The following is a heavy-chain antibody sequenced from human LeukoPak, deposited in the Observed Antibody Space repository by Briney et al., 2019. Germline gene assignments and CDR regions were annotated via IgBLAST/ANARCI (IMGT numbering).Heavy chain of an antibody. CDR1: GGSISSYY. D-gene: IGHD6-13*01. Sequence: SETLSLTCTVSGGSISSYYWSWIRQPPGKGLEWIGYIYYSGSTNYNPSLKSRVTISVDTSKNQFSLKLSSVTAADTAVYYCARRLSSSSPPYYHYGMDVWGQGTTVTVSS. V-gene: IGHV4-59*08. CDR2: IYYSGST. J-gene: IGHJ6*02. CDR3: ARRLSSSSPPYYHYGMDV.